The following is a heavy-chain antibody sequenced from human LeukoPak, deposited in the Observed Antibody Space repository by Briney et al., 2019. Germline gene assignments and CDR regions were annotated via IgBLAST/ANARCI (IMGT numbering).Heavy chain of an antibody. D-gene: IGHD6-19*01. CDR1: GGSFSGYY. V-gene: IGHV4-34*01. Sequence: PSETLSLTCAVYGGSFSGYYWSWIRQPPGKGLEWIGEINHSGSTNYNPSLKSRVTISVDTSKNQFSLKLSSVTAADTAVYYCARELTRYSSGVWNYWGQGTLVTVSS. CDR2: INHSGST. J-gene: IGHJ4*02. CDR3: ARELTRYSSGVWNY.